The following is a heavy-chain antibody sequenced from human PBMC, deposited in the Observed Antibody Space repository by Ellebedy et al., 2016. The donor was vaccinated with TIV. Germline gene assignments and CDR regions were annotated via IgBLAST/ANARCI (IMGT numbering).Heavy chain of an antibody. CDR3: ARRRYDFWSGSNLNWFDP. Sequence: ASVKVSXXASGGTFSSYAISWVRQAPGQGLEWMGWMNPNSGNTGYAQKFQGRVTMTRNTSISTAYMELSSLRSEDTAVYYCARRRYDFWSGSNLNWFDPWGQGTLVTVSS. D-gene: IGHD3-3*01. CDR2: MNPNSGNT. J-gene: IGHJ5*02. CDR1: GGTFSSYA. V-gene: IGHV1-8*02.